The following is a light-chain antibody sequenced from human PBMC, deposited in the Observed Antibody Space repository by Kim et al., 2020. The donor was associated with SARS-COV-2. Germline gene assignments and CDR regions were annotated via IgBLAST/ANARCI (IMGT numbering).Light chain of an antibody. J-gene: IGLJ2*01. Sequence: SSELTQDPAVSVALGQTVRITCQGDSLRSYYASWYQQKLGQAPVLVIYGKNNRHSGIPDRFSGSSSGNTDFLSITGAAAEDEGEYYCNYRDSSGNHVVFG. CDR2: GKN. V-gene: IGLV3-19*01. CDR3: NYRDSSGNHVV. CDR1: SLRSYY.